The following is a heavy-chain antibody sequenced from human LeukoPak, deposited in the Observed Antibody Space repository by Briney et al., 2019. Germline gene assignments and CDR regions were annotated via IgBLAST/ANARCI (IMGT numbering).Heavy chain of an antibody. Sequence: PGGSLTLSCAASGSTLSNYGMSWVRQAQEKGLDLDAGISDSGGRTKYANSVKGRFTISRDNSKSTLYLQMNSLRAGDTVVYYGAKNLLLWLPGGVWGKGTTVTVSS. CDR3: AKNLLLWLPGGV. V-gene: IGHV3-23*01. J-gene: IGHJ6*04. CDR2: ISDSGGRT. CDR1: GSTLSNYG. D-gene: IGHD5-18*01.